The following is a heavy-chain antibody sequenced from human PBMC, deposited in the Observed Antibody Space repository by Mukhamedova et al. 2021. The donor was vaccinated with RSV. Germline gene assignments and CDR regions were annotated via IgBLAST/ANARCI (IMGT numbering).Heavy chain of an antibody. CDR2: ISSSGGKT. CDR3: AKGQGGFDY. V-gene: IGHV3-23*01. D-gene: IGHD1-26*01. Sequence: GKGLEWVSSISSSGGKTYYTDSVKGRFTISRDNSKKTLYLQMNSLRAEDTAVFYCAKGQGGFDYWGQGTLVTVSS. J-gene: IGHJ4*02.